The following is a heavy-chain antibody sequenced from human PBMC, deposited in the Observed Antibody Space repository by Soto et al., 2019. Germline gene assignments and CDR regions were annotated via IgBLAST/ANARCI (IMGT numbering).Heavy chain of an antibody. V-gene: IGHV4-61*01. Sequence: PSETLSLTCTVSGGSVSTGMKYWGWVRQPPGKALEFIGYMYKTGETLLNSSLKSRVTLSMETSKNQFSLTLSSVTAADTAVYFCMEAHESGDFLGMSVWGPGTTVTVSS. D-gene: IGHD1-1*01. CDR2: MYKTGET. J-gene: IGHJ6*02. CDR3: MEAHESGDFLGMSV. CDR1: GGSVSTGMKY.